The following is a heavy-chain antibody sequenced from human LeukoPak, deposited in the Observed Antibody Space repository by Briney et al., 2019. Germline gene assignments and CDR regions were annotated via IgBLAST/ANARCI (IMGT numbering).Heavy chain of an antibody. CDR2: IYYSGST. CDR1: GGSISIYY. D-gene: IGHD6-19*01. Sequence: SETLSLNCAVSGGSISIYYWSWIRQPPGKGMEWIGYIYYSGSTNYNPSLKSRVTISVDTSKNQFSLKLSSVTAADTAVYYCARERKAVAGTNPNWFDPWGQGTLVTVSS. V-gene: IGHV4-59*12. CDR3: ARERKAVAGTNPNWFDP. J-gene: IGHJ5*02.